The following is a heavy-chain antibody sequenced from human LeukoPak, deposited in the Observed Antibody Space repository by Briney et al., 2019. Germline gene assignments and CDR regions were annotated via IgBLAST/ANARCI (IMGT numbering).Heavy chain of an antibody. Sequence: GGSLRLSCAASGFTFSSYAMHWARQAPGKGLEWVAIMAYDGSVKYYAESVKGRFTISTDNSKNTLYLQMNSLRAEDTAVYYCARDPGRRPPTIFDYWGQGTLVTVSS. CDR2: MAYDGSVK. CDR3: ARDPGRRPPTIFDY. V-gene: IGHV3-30*04. D-gene: IGHD1-14*01. J-gene: IGHJ4*02. CDR1: GFTFSSYA.